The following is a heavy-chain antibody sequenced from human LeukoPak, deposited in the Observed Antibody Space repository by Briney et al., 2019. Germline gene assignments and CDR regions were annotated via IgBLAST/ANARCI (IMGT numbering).Heavy chain of an antibody. CDR3: AKDLSQGPYCTNGVCSMIFDH. V-gene: IGHV3-30*02. CDR1: GFTFSNHG. Sequence: GSLRLSCAASGFTFSNHGMHWVRQAPGKGLEWVAFIRYDGSNKYYADAVKGRFTISRDNSTNTLYLQMNSLRGDDTAVYYCAKDLSQGPYCTNGVCSMIFDHWGQGTQVTVSS. D-gene: IGHD2-8*01. J-gene: IGHJ4*02. CDR2: IRYDGSNK.